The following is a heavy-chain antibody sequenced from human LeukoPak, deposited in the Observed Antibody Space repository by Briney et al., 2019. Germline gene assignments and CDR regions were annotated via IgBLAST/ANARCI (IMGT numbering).Heavy chain of an antibody. D-gene: IGHD5-24*01. Sequence: PGRSLRLSCAASGFTFDDYAMHWVRQAPGKCLEWVSGMSWISGSIGYADSVKGRFTISRDNSKNTLYLHMNSLRAEDTAVYYCAKERSRWLQLKGKNDAFDICVQGTMVTVSS. V-gene: IGHV3-9*01. CDR3: AKERSRWLQLKGKNDAFDI. CDR2: MSWISGSI. CDR1: GFTFDDYA. J-gene: IGHJ3*02.